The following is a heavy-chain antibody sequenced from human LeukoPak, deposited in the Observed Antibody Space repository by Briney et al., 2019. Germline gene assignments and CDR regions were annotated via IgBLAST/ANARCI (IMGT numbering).Heavy chain of an antibody. CDR1: GGTFSSYA. D-gene: IGHD2-2*02. V-gene: IGHV1-18*01. J-gene: IGHJ4*02. CDR3: VRGTPYCSSASCYNY. Sequence: ASVKVSCKASGGTFSSYAISWVRQAPGQGLEWMGWISAYNGNTNYAQKLQGRVTMTTDTSTSTAYMELTNLQSDDTAVYYCVRGTPYCSSASCYNYWGQGSLVTVSS. CDR2: ISAYNGNT.